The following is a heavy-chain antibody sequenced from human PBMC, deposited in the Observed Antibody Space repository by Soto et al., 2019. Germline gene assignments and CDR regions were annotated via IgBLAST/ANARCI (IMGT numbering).Heavy chain of an antibody. CDR3: ARQREYGSGTYRTYVSTYYYGMDV. CDR2: INHSGST. V-gene: IGHV4-34*01. Sequence: PSETLSLTCAVYGGSFSGYYWSWIRQPPGKGLEWIGEINHSGSTNYNPSLKSRVTISVDTSKNQFSLKLSSVTAADTAVYYCARQREYGSGTYRTYVSTYYYGMDVWGQGTTVTVSS. J-gene: IGHJ6*02. D-gene: IGHD3-10*01. CDR1: GGSFSGYY.